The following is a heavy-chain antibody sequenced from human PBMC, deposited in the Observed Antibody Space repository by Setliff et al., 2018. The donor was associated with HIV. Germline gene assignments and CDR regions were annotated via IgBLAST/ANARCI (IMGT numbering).Heavy chain of an antibody. D-gene: IGHD2-2*01. Sequence: GESLKISCAASGFTFSNAWMSWVRQAPGKGLEWVGRIKSKTDGGTTDYAAPVKGRFTISRDDSKNTLYLQMNSLKTEDTAVYYCTTETDIVVVPAAEGHYYYYGMDVWGQGTTVTVSS. CDR2: IKSKTDGGTT. J-gene: IGHJ6*02. CDR1: GFTFSNAW. CDR3: TTETDIVVVPAAEGHYYYYGMDV. V-gene: IGHV3-15*01.